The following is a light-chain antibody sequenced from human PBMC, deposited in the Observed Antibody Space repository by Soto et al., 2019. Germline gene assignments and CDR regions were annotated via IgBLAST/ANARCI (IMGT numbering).Light chain of an antibody. CDR1: KNDVGFYDF. CDR2: EVV. CDR3: KSYAGSNTYV. Sequence: QSALTQPPSASGSPGQSVTISCTGTKNDVGFYDFVSWYQHHPGKAPRQIIYEVVQRPSGVPDRFSGSKSGNTASLTVSGLQAADEADYFCKSYAGSNTYVFGSGTKLTVL. V-gene: IGLV2-8*01. J-gene: IGLJ1*01.